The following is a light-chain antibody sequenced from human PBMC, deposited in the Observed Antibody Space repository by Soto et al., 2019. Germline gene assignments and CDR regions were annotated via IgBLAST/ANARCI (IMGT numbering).Light chain of an antibody. CDR2: WAS. J-gene: IGKJ1*01. V-gene: IGKV4-1*01. Sequence: DIVMTQSPDSLSVSLGERATINCKSSQTVLYSSNYLAWYQQKPGQPPKLLIYWASTRESGVPDRFSGSGSGTDFTLTISSLQAEDVAVYYCQQYYPTPVTFGQGTKVEIK. CDR1: QTVLYSSNY. CDR3: QQYYPTPVT.